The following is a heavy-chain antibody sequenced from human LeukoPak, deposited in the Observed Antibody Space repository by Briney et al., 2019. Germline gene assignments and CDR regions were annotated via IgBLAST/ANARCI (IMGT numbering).Heavy chain of an antibody. V-gene: IGHV1-2*02. J-gene: IGHJ4*02. Sequence: ASVKISCKASGYTFSDYHMHWVRQAPGQGLEWMGWTNPNSDDTKYAQKFRGRVTMTRDTSITTAYMDLYRLTSDDTALYYCARARRTRNIYGDYVFLFDYWGQGTLVTVSS. CDR3: ARARRTRNIYGDYVFLFDY. D-gene: IGHD4-17*01. CDR2: TNPNSDDT. CDR1: GYTFSDYH.